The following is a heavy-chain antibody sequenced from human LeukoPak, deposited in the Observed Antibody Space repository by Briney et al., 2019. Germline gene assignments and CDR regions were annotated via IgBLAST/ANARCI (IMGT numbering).Heavy chain of an antibody. CDR1: GGSISNYY. J-gene: IGHJ5*02. V-gene: IGHV4-4*07. D-gene: IGHD4-11*01. CDR3: TRVSQAPSMTTVRCCWFDP. Sequence: SETLSLTCTVSGGSISNYYWSWIRQPAGKGLEWIGRIYAGGTASYNPSLKSRVTMSADMSKNQLSLKLTSVTAADTAVYYCTRVSQAPSMTTVRCCWFDPWGQGTLVTVSS. CDR2: IYAGGTA.